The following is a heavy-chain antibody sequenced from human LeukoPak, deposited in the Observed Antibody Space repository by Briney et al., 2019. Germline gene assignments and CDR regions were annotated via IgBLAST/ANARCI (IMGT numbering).Heavy chain of an antibody. V-gene: IGHV4-59*11. D-gene: IGHD6-19*01. Sequence: SETLSLTCTVSGGSISSHYWSWIRQPPGKGLEWTGYIYYSGSTNYNPSLKSRVTISVDTSKNQFSLKLSSVTAADTAVYYCARQASGWTPFGYWGQGTLVTVSS. J-gene: IGHJ4*02. CDR1: GGSISSHY. CDR2: IYYSGST. CDR3: ARQASGWTPFGY.